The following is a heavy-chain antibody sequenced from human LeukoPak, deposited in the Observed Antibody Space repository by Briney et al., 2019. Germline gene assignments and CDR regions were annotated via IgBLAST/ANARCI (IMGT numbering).Heavy chain of an antibody. CDR3: ARRELLEAFDI. Sequence: SETLSLTCTVSGGSISTYYWTWIRQPPGKGLEWIGNVYYSGTTNYNPSLKSRVTISVDTSKNQFSLKLSSVTAADTAVYYCARRELLEAFDIWGQGTMVTVSS. D-gene: IGHD1-26*01. J-gene: IGHJ3*02. V-gene: IGHV4-59*13. CDR2: VYYSGTT. CDR1: GGSISTYY.